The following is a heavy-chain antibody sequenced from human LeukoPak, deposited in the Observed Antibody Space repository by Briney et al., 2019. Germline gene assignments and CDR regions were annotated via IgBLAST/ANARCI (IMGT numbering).Heavy chain of an antibody. V-gene: IGHV4-59*08. J-gene: IGHJ4*02. CDR3: ARLSSGWYPDY. Sequence: SETLSLTCTVSGGSISSYYWSWIRQPPGKGLEWIGYIYYSGSTNYNPSLKSRVTISVDTSKNQFSLKLSSVTAADTAVYYCARLSSGWYPDYWGQGTLVTVSS. CDR1: GGSISSYY. D-gene: IGHD6-19*01. CDR2: IYYSGST.